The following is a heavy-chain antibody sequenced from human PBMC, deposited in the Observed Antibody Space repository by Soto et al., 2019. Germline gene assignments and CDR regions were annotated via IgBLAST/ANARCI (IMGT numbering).Heavy chain of an antibody. J-gene: IGHJ5*02. V-gene: IGHV1-18*01. D-gene: IGHD3-22*01. CDR2: ISAYNGNT. Sequence: ASVKVSCKASGYTFTSYGISWVRQAPGQGLEWMGWISAYNGNTNYAQKLQGRVTMTTDTSTSTAYMELRSLRSDDTAVYYCARGGSGYYYGPGEWFDTWGQGTLVTVSS. CDR3: ARGGSGYYYGPGEWFDT. CDR1: GYTFTSYG.